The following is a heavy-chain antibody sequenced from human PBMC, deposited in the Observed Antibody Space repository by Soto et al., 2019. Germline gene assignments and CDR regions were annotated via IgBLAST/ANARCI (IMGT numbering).Heavy chain of an antibody. V-gene: IGHV5-51*01. J-gene: IGHJ5*02. CDR1: EYSFANYW. CDR2: IYPGDSDT. Sequence: VFMKICDKGAEYSFANYWVGWVRQMPGKGLEWVGTIYPGDSDTRYSPSFQGQVSISADKSISTAYLQWSSLKASDTAMYYCARHEADQWGQGTLVTVPS. CDR3: ARHEADQ.